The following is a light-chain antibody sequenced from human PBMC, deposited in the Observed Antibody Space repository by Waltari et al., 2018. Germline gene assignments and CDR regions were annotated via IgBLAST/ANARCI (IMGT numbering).Light chain of an antibody. Sequence: QSVLTQPPSVSAAPGQKVTISCSGGSPNIGNYFLSLYHQLPGATPKLLIYDNNKRPSGIPDRFSASKSGTSATLDITGLQIGDEADYYCATWDNSLTAVVFGGGTKLTVL. CDR1: SPNIGNYF. CDR3: ATWDNSLTAVV. V-gene: IGLV1-51*01. CDR2: DNN. J-gene: IGLJ2*01.